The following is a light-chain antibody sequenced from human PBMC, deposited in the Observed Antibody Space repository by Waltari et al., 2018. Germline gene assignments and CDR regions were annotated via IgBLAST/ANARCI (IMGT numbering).Light chain of an antibody. Sequence: EIVLTQSPATLSLSPGERATLSCRASQGVSSYLAWYQQKPGQAPRLLIYDASNRATGIPARFSGSGSGTDFTLTISSLEPEDFAVYYCQQRSNWPLTFGGGTKVEIE. CDR3: QQRSNWPLT. CDR1: QGVSSY. V-gene: IGKV3-11*01. J-gene: IGKJ4*01. CDR2: DAS.